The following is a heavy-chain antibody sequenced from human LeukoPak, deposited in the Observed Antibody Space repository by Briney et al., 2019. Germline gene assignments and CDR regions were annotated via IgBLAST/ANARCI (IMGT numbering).Heavy chain of an antibody. D-gene: IGHD2-2*01. V-gene: IGHV3-74*01. CDR3: ARVGDIYCSSINCYLDY. CDR2: INRDGSST. CDR1: GFTFSNSW. J-gene: IGHJ4*02. Sequence: PGGSLSPLRAACGFTFSNSWIHWVRQAPGKGLVWVSRINRDGSSTSYADSVRGRFTISRDNAKNTLYLQMNSLRAEDTAVYYCARVGDIYCSSINCYLDYWGQGTLVTVSS.